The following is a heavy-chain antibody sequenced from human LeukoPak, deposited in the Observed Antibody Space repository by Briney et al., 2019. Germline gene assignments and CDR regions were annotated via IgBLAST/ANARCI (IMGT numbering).Heavy chain of an antibody. D-gene: IGHD2-2*01. CDR3: AKGKNSIPLVPPARPLDY. J-gene: IGHJ4*02. Sequence: GGSLRLSCAASGFTFSSNAVSWVRQAPGKGLEWVSTISGSGGSTYYADSVKGRFTISRDNSKTTLYLQMNSLRAEDTATYRCAKGKNSIPLVPPARPLDYWGQGTLVTVSS. CDR1: GFTFSSNA. CDR2: ISGSGGST. V-gene: IGHV3-23*01.